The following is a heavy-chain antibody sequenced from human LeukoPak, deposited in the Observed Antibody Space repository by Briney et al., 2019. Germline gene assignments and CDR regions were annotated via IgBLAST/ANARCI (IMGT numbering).Heavy chain of an antibody. CDR2: INHSGST. J-gene: IGHJ3*02. Sequence: SETLSLTCAVYGGSFSGYYWSWIRQPPGKGLEWIGEINHSGSTNYNPSLKSRVTISVDTSKNQFSLKLSSVTATDTAVYYCARPTIALLAFDIWGQGTMVTVSS. V-gene: IGHV4-34*01. D-gene: IGHD5-24*01. CDR3: ARPTIALLAFDI. CDR1: GGSFSGYY.